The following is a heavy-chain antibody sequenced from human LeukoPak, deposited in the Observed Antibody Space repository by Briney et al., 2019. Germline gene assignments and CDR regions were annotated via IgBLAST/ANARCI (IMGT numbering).Heavy chain of an antibody. CDR3: ARGPIAAAGTPRVYYYYYMDV. V-gene: IGHV4-34*01. CDR2: INHSGST. Sequence: SETLSLTCAVYGGSFSGYYWSWIRQPPGKGLEWIGEINHSGSTNYNPSLKSRVTISVDTSKNQFSLKLSSVTAADTAVYYCARGPIAAAGTPRVYYYYYMDVWGKGTTVTVSS. J-gene: IGHJ6*03. CDR1: GGSFSGYY. D-gene: IGHD6-13*01.